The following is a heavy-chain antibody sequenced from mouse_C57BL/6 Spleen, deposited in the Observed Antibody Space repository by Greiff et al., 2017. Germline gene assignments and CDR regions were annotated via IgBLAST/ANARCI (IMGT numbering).Heavy chain of an antibody. CDR3: AREGDSRAWLAY. J-gene: IGHJ3*01. Sequence: QVQLQQPGAELVRPGSSVKLSCKASGYTFTSYWMHWVKQRPIQGLEWIGTIDPSDSETHYNQKFKDKATLTVDKSSSTAYMQLSSLTSEDSAVYYCAREGDSRAWLAYWGQGTLVTVSA. V-gene: IGHV1-52*01. CDR1: GYTFTSYW. CDR2: IDPSDSET.